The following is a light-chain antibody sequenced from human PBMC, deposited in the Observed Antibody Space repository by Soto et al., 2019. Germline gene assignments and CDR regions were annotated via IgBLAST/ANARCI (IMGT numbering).Light chain of an antibody. Sequence: QSALTQPRSVSGSPGQSVTISCTGTSSDVGGYNHVSWYQQHPGKAPKYMIYDVSKRPSGVPDRFSGSKSGNTASLTISGLQAEDESDYYCCSYAGSHTFVFGGGTKLTVL. CDR1: SSDVGGYNH. J-gene: IGLJ2*01. CDR3: CSYAGSHTFV. V-gene: IGLV2-11*01. CDR2: DVS.